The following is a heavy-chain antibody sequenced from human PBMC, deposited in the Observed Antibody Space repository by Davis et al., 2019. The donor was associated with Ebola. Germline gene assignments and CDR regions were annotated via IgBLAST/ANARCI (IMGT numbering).Heavy chain of an antibody. CDR2: IYNSLNS. D-gene: IGHD3-16*02. CDR3: ARAAYRSGTFSLDS. CDR1: GGSASTPTYY. V-gene: IGHV4-61*01. J-gene: IGHJ4*02. Sequence: MPSETLSLTCTVSGGSASTPTYYWNWIRQPPWKGLEWIGHIYNSLNSNYSPSLRSRVTISADTSKNQLSLRLTSVSGADTAIYYCARAAYRSGTFSLDSWGQGTLVTVSS.